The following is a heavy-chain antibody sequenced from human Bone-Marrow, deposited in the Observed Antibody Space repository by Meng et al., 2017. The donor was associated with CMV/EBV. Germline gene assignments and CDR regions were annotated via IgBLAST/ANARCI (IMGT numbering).Heavy chain of an antibody. CDR1: GFTFDDYT. CDR3: VKGGHLGDY. V-gene: IGHV3-74*03. D-gene: IGHD3-10*01. J-gene: IGHJ4*02. Sequence: GGSLRLSCAASGFTFDDYTMHWVRQAPGKGLVWVSHINSDGSDTKYADSVKGRFTISRDNAKNTLYLQMNTLRAEDTAVYYCVKGGHLGDYWGQGTLVTVSS. CDR2: INSDGSDT.